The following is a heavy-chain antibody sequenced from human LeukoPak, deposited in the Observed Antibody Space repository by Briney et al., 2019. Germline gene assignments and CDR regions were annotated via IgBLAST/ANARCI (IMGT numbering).Heavy chain of an antibody. V-gene: IGHV4-34*01. CDR3: ARVWWELLVFDY. Sequence: PSGTLSLTCAVYGGSFSGYYWSWIRQPPGKGLEWIGEINHSGSTNYNPSLKSRVTISVDTSKNQFSLKLSSVTAADTAVYYCARVWWELLVFDYWGQGTLSPSPQ. CDR2: INHSGST. CDR1: GGSFSGYY. J-gene: IGHJ4*02. D-gene: IGHD1-26*01.